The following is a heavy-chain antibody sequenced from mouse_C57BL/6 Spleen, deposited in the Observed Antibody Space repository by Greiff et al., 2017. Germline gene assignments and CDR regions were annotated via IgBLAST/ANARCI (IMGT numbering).Heavy chain of an antibody. D-gene: IGHD3-3*01. Sequence: EVQLVESGGGLVKPGGSLKLSCAASGFTFSSYAMSWVRQTPEKRLEWVATISDGGSYTYYPDNVKGRFTLSRDNAKNNLYLQMSHLKSEDTAMYYCARDGGRGFAYWGQGTLVTVSA. V-gene: IGHV5-4*01. CDR3: ARDGGRGFAY. J-gene: IGHJ3*01. CDR2: ISDGGSYT. CDR1: GFTFSSYA.